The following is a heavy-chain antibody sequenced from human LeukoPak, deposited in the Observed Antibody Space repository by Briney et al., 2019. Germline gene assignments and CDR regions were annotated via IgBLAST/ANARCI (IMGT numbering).Heavy chain of an antibody. V-gene: IGHV4-30-2*01. J-gene: IGHJ4*02. Sequence: PSQTLSLTCAVSGGSISSGGYSWSWIRQPPGKGLEWIGYIYHSGSTYYNPSLKSRVTISVDRSKNQFSLKLSSVTSADTAAYCSARGGGDVGWYFDYWGQRTPVTVSS. CDR2: IYHSGST. CDR1: GGSISSGGYS. CDR3: ARGGGDVGWYFDY. D-gene: IGHD6-19*01.